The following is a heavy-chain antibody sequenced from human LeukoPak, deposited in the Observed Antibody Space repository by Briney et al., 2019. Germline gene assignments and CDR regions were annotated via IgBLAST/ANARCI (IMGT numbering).Heavy chain of an antibody. D-gene: IGHD4-17*01. CDR2: ISYSGPHM. CDR1: GFTFSSYA. V-gene: IGHV3-21*01. CDR3: ASNDYRDEGIDS. Sequence: GGSLRLSCAASGFTFSSYAMHWVRQAPGKGLEWVSSISYSGPHMFYADSVRGRFTISRDNAENSLFLQMNSLRAEDTAVYFCASNDYRDEGIDSWGQGTLVTVSS. J-gene: IGHJ4*02.